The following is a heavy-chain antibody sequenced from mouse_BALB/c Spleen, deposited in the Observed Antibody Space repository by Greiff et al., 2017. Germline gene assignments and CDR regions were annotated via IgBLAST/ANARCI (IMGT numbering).Heavy chain of an antibody. CDR3: ASGNYGAY. D-gene: IGHD2-1*01. J-gene: IGHJ3*01. CDR1: GFSLTSYG. CDR2: IWAGGST. Sequence: QVQLKQSGPGLVAPSQSLSITCTVSGFSLTSYGVHWVRQPPGKGLEWLGVIWAGGSTNYNSALMSRLSISKDNSKSQVFLKMNSLQTDDTAMYYCASGNYGAYWGQGTLVTVSA. V-gene: IGHV2-9*02.